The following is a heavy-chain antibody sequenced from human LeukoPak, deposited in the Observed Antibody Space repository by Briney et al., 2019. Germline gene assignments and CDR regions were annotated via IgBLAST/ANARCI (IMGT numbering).Heavy chain of an antibody. CDR2: INPNSGGT. J-gene: IGHJ4*02. CDR1: GYTFTGYY. D-gene: IGHD6-6*01. CDR3: ASPKTPYSSSSPAHY. Sequence: ASVKVSCKASGYTFTGYYMHWVRQAPAQGLEWMGWINPNSGGTNYAQKFQGRVTMTRDTSISTAYMELSRLRSDDTAVYYCASPKTPYSSSSPAHYWGQGTLVTVSS. V-gene: IGHV1-2*02.